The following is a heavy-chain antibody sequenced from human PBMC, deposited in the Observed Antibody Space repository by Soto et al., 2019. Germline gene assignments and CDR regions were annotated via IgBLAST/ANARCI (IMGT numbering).Heavy chain of an antibody. D-gene: IGHD5-18*01. J-gene: IGHJ4*02. CDR1: GYSFTSYW. V-gene: IGHV5-51*01. CDR3: ARTHKSMWIQLLGEGARCSFDF. CDR2: IYPGDSDT. Sequence: PGESRKISCKGSGYSFTSYWIGWVRQMPGKGLEWMGIIYPGDSDTRYSPSFQGQVTISADKSISTAYLQWSSLKASDTAMYYCARTHKSMWIQLLGEGARCSFDFWGQGTLVTVS.